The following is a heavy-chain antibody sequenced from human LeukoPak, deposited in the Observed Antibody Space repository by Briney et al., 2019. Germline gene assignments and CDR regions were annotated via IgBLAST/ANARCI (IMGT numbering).Heavy chain of an antibody. D-gene: IGHD1-7*01. CDR1: GGTFSSYA. Sequence: GASVKVSCKASGGTFSSYAISWVRQAPGQGLEWMGRTIPILGIANYAQKFQGRVTITADKSTSTAYMELSSLRSEDTAVYYCARVTGTGGAFDIWGQGTMVTVSS. J-gene: IGHJ3*02. V-gene: IGHV1-69*04. CDR2: TIPILGIA. CDR3: ARVTGTGGAFDI.